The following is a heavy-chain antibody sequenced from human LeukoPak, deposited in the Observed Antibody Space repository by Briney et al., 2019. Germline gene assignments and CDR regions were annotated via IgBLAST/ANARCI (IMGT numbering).Heavy chain of an antibody. CDR3: ARIQAIGVPVAIDAYYSYGMDV. D-gene: IGHD2/OR15-2a*01. V-gene: IGHV1-69*04. Sequence: ASVKVSCKASGSTFSRNDISWVRQAPGQGLEWMGRFIPMVGIATYAQKFQGRVTITEDRSTNTAYMEMSSLRTDDSAVYYCARIQAIGVPVAIDAYYSYGMDVWGQGTAVTVSS. J-gene: IGHJ6*02. CDR2: FIPMVGIA. CDR1: GSTFSRND.